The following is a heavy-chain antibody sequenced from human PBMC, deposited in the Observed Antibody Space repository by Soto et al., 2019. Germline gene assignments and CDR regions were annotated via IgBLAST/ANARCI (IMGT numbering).Heavy chain of an antibody. CDR2: ISYDGSNK. CDR1: GFTFSSYA. D-gene: IGHD1-26*01. V-gene: IGHV3-30-3*01. CDR3: ASRRVGATLT. Sequence: QVQLVESGGGVVQPGRSLRLSCAASGFTFSSYAMHWVRQAPGKGLEWVAVISYDGSNKYYADSVKGRFTISRDNSKNTLYLQMNSLRAEDTAVYYCASRRVGATLTWGQGTLVTVSS. J-gene: IGHJ5*02.